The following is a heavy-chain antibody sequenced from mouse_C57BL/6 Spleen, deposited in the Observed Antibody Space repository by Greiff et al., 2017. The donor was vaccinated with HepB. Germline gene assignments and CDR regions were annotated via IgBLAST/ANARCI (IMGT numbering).Heavy chain of an antibody. J-gene: IGHJ4*01. V-gene: IGHV1-64*01. D-gene: IGHD2-4*01. Sequence: QVQLQQPGAELVKPGASVKLSCKASGYTFTSYWMHWVKQRPGQGLEWIGMIHPNSGNTNYNEKFKSKATLTADKSSSTAYMQLSSLTSEDSAVYYCEREWNDYDAVRYAMDYWGQGTSVTVSS. CDR1: GYTFTSYW. CDR3: EREWNDYDAVRYAMDY. CDR2: IHPNSGNT.